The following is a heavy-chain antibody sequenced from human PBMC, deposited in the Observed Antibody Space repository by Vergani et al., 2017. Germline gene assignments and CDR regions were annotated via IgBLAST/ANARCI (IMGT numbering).Heavy chain of an antibody. CDR2: IRSKANSYAT. D-gene: IGHD5-24*01. J-gene: IGHJ4*02. CDR1: GFTFSGSA. Sequence: EVQLVESGGGLVQPGGSLKLSCAASGFTFSGSAMHWVRQASGKGLEWVGRIRSKANSYATAYAASVKGRFTISRDDSKNTAYLQMNSLKTEDTAVYYGTRPMATITMGYFDYWGQGTLVTVSS. CDR3: TRPMATITMGYFDY. V-gene: IGHV3-73*01.